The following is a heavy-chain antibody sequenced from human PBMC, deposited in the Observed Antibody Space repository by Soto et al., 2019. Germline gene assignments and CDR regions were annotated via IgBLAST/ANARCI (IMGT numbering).Heavy chain of an antibody. D-gene: IGHD3-16*02. CDR1: GFIFSSFA. J-gene: IGHJ4*02. V-gene: IGHV3-23*01. Sequence: EVQLLESGGGLVQPGGSLRLSCAASGFIFSSFAMSWVRQAPGKGLEWVASTSGSGGRTYYSDSVKGRLTISKDSSNNTLYLQMNSLRVEDTAVYFCSRWRRAYGGVISPFYFEYWGQGTLVTVSS. CDR2: TSGSGGRT. CDR3: SRWRRAYGGVISPFYFEY.